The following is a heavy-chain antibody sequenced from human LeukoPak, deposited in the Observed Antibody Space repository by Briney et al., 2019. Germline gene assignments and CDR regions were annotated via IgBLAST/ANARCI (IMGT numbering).Heavy chain of an antibody. Sequence: PGGSLRLSCTTSGFTFSTYGMHWVRQTPGKGLEWVAVISYDGSNKYYADSVKGRFTISRDNAKNSLYLQMNSLRAEDTAVYYCARIWDSFDYWGQGTLVTVSS. D-gene: IGHD3-16*01. V-gene: IGHV3-30*03. CDR3: ARIWDSFDY. J-gene: IGHJ4*02. CDR1: GFTFSTYG. CDR2: ISYDGSNK.